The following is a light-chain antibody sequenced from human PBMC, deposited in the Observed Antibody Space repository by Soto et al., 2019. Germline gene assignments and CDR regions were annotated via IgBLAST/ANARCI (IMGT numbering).Light chain of an antibody. J-gene: IGLJ1*01. CDR3: QSYDSSLSAYV. CDR2: GNS. Sequence: QSVLTPPPSLSGAPGQRVTISCTGSSSNIGAGYDVHWYQQLPGTAPKLLIYGNSNRPSGVPDRFSGSKSGTSASLAITGLQAEDEADYYCQSYDSSLSAYVFGTGTKVTVL. CDR1: SSNIGAGYD. V-gene: IGLV1-40*01.